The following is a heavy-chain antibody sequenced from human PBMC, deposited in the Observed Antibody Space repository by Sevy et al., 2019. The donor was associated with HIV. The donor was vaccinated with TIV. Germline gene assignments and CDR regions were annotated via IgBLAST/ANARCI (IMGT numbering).Heavy chain of an antibody. CDR3: ARMGDYFDTSGYYPLKY. D-gene: IGHD3-22*01. Sequence: ASVNVSCKASGYTFTGYYIHWLRQAPGQGLEWMGWINPKTGGTYFAKKFQDTVTLTKGKSITTVYLELSGLRFDDTAVYYCARMGDYFDTSGYYPLKYWGQGTLVTVSS. CDR2: INPKTGGT. J-gene: IGHJ4*02. V-gene: IGHV1-2*02. CDR1: GYTFTGYY.